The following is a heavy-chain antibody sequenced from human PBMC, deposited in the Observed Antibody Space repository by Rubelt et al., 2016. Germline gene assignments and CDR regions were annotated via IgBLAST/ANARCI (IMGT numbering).Heavy chain of an antibody. Sequence: QVQLQQWGAGLLKPSETLSLTCAVYGGSFSGYYWRWIRQPPGTGREWIGEVNHSGSTNSNPSLKSRVAISVDTSKNPFSQRRSSGTAADTAVYYCARHVYGDYARFVSWGQGTLVTVSS. J-gene: IGHJ5*01. D-gene: IGHD4-17*01. CDR1: GGSFSGYY. V-gene: IGHV4-34*01. CDR3: ARHVYGDYARFVS. CDR2: VNHSGST.